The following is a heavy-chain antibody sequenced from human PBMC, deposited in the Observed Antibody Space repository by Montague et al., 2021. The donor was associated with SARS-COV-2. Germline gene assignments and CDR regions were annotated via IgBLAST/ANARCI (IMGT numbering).Heavy chain of an antibody. CDR2: SYYSGST. V-gene: IGHV4-31*03. D-gene: IGHD6-13*01. CDR3: ARGRRYSSTWYGAFDP. CDR1: RRSIVMGGNR. J-gene: IGHJ5*02. Sequence: TLSLTCTGDRRSIVMGGNRRCGMRPHEVKSLEWIGYSYYSGSTYYNPSLKSRVSISVDTSKNQFSLKLSSVTAADTAVYYCARGRRYSSTWYGAFDPWGQGMQVNVSS.